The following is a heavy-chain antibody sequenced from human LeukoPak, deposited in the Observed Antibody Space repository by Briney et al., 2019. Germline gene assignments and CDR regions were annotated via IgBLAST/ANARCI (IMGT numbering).Heavy chain of an antibody. Sequence: GASVKLSCKTSGYTFATYGLSWVRQARGQGLEWMGWISGHNGNTNYAHKFQGRVSMTTDTSTSTAYMELRSLRSDDTAVYYCARDLRLYYYDSSAWFDPWGQGTLVTVSS. D-gene: IGHD3-22*01. V-gene: IGHV1-18*01. J-gene: IGHJ5*02. CDR2: ISGHNGNT. CDR3: ARDLRLYYYDSSAWFDP. CDR1: GYTFATYG.